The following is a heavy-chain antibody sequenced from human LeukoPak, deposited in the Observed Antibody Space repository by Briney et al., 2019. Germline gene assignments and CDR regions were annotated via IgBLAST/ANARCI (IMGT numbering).Heavy chain of an antibody. D-gene: IGHD3-22*01. Sequence: PGGSLRLSCAASGFTFSSYWMSRVRQAPGKGLEWVANIKQDGSEKYYVDSVKGRFTISRDNAKNSLYLQMNSLRAEDTAVYYCARDLRYYYDSSGSFDYWGQGTLVTVSS. V-gene: IGHV3-7*01. J-gene: IGHJ4*02. CDR3: ARDLRYYYDSSGSFDY. CDR1: GFTFSSYW. CDR2: IKQDGSEK.